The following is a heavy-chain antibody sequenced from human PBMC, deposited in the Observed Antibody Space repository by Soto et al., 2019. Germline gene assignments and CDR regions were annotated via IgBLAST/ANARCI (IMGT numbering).Heavy chain of an antibody. J-gene: IGHJ4*02. D-gene: IGHD3-3*01. CDR1: GGTFSSYT. Sequence: QVQLVQSGAEVKKPGSSVKVSCKASGGTFSSYTISWVRQAPGQGLEWMGRIIPILGIANYAQKFQGRVTITADKSTITAYMELSSLRSEDTAVYYWASLTSGYPTDYWGQGTLVTVSS. CDR2: IIPILGIA. CDR3: ASLTSGYPTDY. V-gene: IGHV1-69*02.